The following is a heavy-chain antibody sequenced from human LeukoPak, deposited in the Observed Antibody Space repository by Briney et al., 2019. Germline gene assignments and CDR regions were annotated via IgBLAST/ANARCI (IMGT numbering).Heavy chain of an antibody. CDR1: GGSISSYY. Sequence: SETLSLTCTVSGGSISSYYWSWIRQPPGKGLEWIGYIYYSGSTNYNPSLKSRVTISVDTSKNQFSLKLSSVTAADTAVYYCARDSHSSSWYYYYGMDVWGQGTTATVSS. CDR3: ARDSHSSSWYYYYGMDV. J-gene: IGHJ6*02. V-gene: IGHV4-59*01. CDR2: IYYSGST. D-gene: IGHD6-13*01.